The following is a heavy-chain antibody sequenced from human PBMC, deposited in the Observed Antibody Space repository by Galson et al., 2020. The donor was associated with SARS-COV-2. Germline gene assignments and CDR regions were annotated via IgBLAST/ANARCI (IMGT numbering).Heavy chain of an antibody. CDR2: IYPGDSDT. CDR1: GYSFTSYW. J-gene: IGHJ4*02. Sequence: KIGASLKLSCTGSGYSFTSYWIGWVRQMPGKGLEWMGIIYPGDSDTRSSPSFQGQVTISADMAIRTAYLQWSSLKASDTAMYYFASAAGDWGAYYFDYGGQGTLVTVSS. CDR3: ASAAGDWGAYYFDY. V-gene: IGHV5-51*01. D-gene: IGHD7-27*01.